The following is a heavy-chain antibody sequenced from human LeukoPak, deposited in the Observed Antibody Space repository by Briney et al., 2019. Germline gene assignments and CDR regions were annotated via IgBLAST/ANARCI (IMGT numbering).Heavy chain of an antibody. D-gene: IGHD6-6*01. CDR3: ARDLGIAARPSYYFDY. V-gene: IGHV1-2*02. Sequence: ASVKVSCKASGYTFTGYYMHWVRQAPGQGLEWMGWINPNSGGTNYAQKFQGRVTMTRDTSISTAYMELSRLRSDDTAVYYCARDLGIAARPSYYFDYWGQGTLVTVSS. J-gene: IGHJ4*02. CDR2: INPNSGGT. CDR1: GYTFTGYY.